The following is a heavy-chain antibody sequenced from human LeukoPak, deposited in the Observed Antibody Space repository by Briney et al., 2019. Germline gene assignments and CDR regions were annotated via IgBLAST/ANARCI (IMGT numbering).Heavy chain of an antibody. CDR2: IGTAGDT. CDR1: GFTFSSYW. J-gene: IGHJ3*02. V-gene: IGHV3-13*01. D-gene: IGHD3-16*02. Sequence: PPGGSLRLSCAASGFTFSSYWMHWVRQATGKGLEWVSAIGTAGDTYYPGSVKGRFTISRENAKNSLYLQMNSLRAGDTAVYYCARLYVWGSYRDAFDIWGQGTMVTVSS. CDR3: ARLYVWGSYRDAFDI.